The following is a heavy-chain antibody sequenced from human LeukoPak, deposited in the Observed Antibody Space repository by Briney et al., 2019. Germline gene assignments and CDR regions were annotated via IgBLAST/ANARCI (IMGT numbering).Heavy chain of an antibody. CDR3: ARALQGSGWSDY. Sequence: GGSLRPSCAASGFTVSSNYMSWVRQAPGKGLEWVSVICSGGSTYYADSVKGRFTISRDNSKNTLYLQMNSLRAEDTAVYYCARALQGSGWSDYWGQGTLVTVSS. CDR1: GFTVSSNY. D-gene: IGHD6-19*01. J-gene: IGHJ4*02. CDR2: ICSGGST. V-gene: IGHV3-53*01.